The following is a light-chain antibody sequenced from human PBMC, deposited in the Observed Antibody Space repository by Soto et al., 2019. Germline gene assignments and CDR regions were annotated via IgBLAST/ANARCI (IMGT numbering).Light chain of an antibody. CDR2: GAS. CDR3: QQYGSSPPWT. Sequence: EIVLTQSPGTLSLSPGARATLPCRASQSVRSRFLAWYQQKPGQAPRLIVYGASNRATGIPDRFSGSGSGTDFTLTISRLEPEDFAVYYCQQYGSSPPWTFGQGTKVDIK. J-gene: IGKJ1*01. V-gene: IGKV3-20*01. CDR1: QSVRSRF.